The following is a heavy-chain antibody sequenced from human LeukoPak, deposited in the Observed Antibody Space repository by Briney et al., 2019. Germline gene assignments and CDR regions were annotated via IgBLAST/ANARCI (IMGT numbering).Heavy chain of an antibody. J-gene: IGHJ4*02. CDR2: ISSSSSTI. Sequence: GGSLRLSCAASGFTFSDYYMSWIRQAPGKGLEWVSYISSSSSTIYYADSVKGRFTISRDNAKNSLYLQMNSLRAEDTAVYYCARDGLRWPYYFDYWGQGTLVTVSS. V-gene: IGHV3-11*04. CDR3: ARDGLRWPYYFDY. D-gene: IGHD4-23*01. CDR1: GFTFSDYY.